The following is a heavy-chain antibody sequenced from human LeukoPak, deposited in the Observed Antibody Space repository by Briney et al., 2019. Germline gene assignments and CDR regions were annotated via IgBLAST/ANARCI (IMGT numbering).Heavy chain of an antibody. CDR3: ARDLEPDAFDI. V-gene: IGHV3-7*01. D-gene: IGHD1-1*01. J-gene: IGHJ3*02. CDR1: GFTFSSYW. CDR2: IKQDGSEK. Sequence: GGSLRLSCAASGFTFSSYWMSWVRQAPGKGLEWVANIKQDGSEKYYVDSVKGRFTISRDNAKNSLYLQMNSPRAEDTAVYYCARDLEPDAFDIWGQGTMVTVSS.